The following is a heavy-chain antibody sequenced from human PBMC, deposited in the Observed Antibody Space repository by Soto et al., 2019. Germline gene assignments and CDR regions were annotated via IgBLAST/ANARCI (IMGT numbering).Heavy chain of an antibody. CDR1: GFTFSSYD. CDR2: IGTSGDT. Sequence: GGSLRLSCAASGFTFSSYDMHWVRQATGKGLDWVSAIGTSGDTYYPGSVKGRFTISRXXXXNXXXLXMXXLRXGXTAVYYCAREAQGSFDIWGQGTMDTVSS. CDR3: AREAQGSFDI. J-gene: IGHJ3*02. V-gene: IGHV3-13*01.